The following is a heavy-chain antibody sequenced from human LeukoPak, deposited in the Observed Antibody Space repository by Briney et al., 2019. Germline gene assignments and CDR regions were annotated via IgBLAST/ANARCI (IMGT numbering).Heavy chain of an antibody. CDR2: IYYSGST. D-gene: IGHD3-3*01. Sequence: PSETLSLTCTVSGGSISSGGYYWSWIRQHPGKGLEWIGYIYYSGSTYYNPSLKSRVTISVDTSKNQFSLKLSSVTAADTAVYYCARDGPGTVIHFGVVILDHYAFDIWGQGTMVTVSS. J-gene: IGHJ3*02. V-gene: IGHV4-31*03. CDR1: GGSISSGGYY. CDR3: ARDGPGTVIHFGVVILDHYAFDI.